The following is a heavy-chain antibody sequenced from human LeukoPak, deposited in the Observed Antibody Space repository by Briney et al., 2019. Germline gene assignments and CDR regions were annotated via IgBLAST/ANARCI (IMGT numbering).Heavy chain of an antibody. CDR1: GYTFTGYY. Sequence: ASVKLSCKASGYTFTGYYIHWERQAPGPGLGLMGWIHPNSGGTNYAQKFQGRVTMTRDTSISTAYMELSRLGSDDTAVYYCASSPRSSSTLGWWGQGTLVTVSS. CDR2: IHPNSGGT. CDR3: ASSPRSSSTLGW. J-gene: IGHJ4*02. D-gene: IGHD2-2*01. V-gene: IGHV1-2*02.